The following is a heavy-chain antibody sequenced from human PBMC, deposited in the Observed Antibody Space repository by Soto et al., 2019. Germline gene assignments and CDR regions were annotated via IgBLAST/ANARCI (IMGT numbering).Heavy chain of an antibody. J-gene: IGHJ4*02. CDR3: ARDPSPDFWSVYYDY. V-gene: IGHV1-2*02. CDR1: GYTFKDYF. Sequence: HLVQSGAEVKQPGASVKVSCKASGYTFKDYFLHWVRQAPGQGLEWMGWINPNNGGTDYAQKFQGRVTMTRDTSISTAYMEVIGLRSGDTAVYYCARDPSPDFWSVYYDYWGQGTLITVSS. D-gene: IGHD3-3*01. CDR2: INPNNGGT.